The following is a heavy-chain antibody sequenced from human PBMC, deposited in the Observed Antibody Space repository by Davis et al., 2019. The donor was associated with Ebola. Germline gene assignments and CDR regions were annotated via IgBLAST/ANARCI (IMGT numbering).Heavy chain of an antibody. D-gene: IGHD6-6*01. Sequence: GGSLRLSCAASGFSFSSYWLSWVRQAPGKGLEWVSATTLSGASTYYAESVKGRFTISRDNSKNTLYLQMNSLRAEDTAVYYCAKDPSAARFFGWFDPWGQGTLVTVSS. V-gene: IGHV3-23*01. CDR2: TTLSGAST. J-gene: IGHJ5*02. CDR1: GFSFSSYW. CDR3: AKDPSAARFFGWFDP.